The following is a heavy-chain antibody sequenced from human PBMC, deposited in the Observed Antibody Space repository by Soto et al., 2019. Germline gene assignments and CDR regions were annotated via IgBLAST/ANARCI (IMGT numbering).Heavy chain of an antibody. CDR3: VRRQRDSGPNGDY. CDR1: GFSLSTSGMG. CDR2: IYWHDDK. J-gene: IGHJ4*02. Sequence: VSGPTLVNPTETLTLTCTFSGFSLSTSGMGVGWIRQPPGKALEWLALIYWHDDKRYSPSLSNRLTVTKDDSKNQVVLTMTDMEPVDTATYYCVRRQRDSGPNGDYWGQGMLVTVSS. V-gene: IGHV2-5*01. D-gene: IGHD3-10*01.